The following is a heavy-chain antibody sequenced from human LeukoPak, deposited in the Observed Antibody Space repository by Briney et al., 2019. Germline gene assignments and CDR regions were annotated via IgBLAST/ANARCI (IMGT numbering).Heavy chain of an antibody. CDR3: ARDEFYDSSGYYYVDAFDI. J-gene: IGHJ3*02. Sequence: KFSETLSLTCAVYGGSFSGYYWSWIRQPPGKGLEWIGEINHSGSTNYNPSLKSRVTISVDTSKNQFSLKLSSVTAADTAVYYCARDEFYDSSGYYYVDAFDIWGQGTMVTVSS. CDR1: GGSFSGYY. D-gene: IGHD3-22*01. V-gene: IGHV4-34*01. CDR2: INHSGST.